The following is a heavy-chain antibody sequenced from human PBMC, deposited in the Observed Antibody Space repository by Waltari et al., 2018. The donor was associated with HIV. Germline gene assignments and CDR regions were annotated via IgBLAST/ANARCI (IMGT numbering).Heavy chain of an antibody. V-gene: IGHV3-48*03. CDR3: ARDWGSGSYR. CDR1: VFPFSGYE. J-gene: IGHJ4*02. Sequence: EVQLVDSGGGLVQPGGPLCLSWRSSVFPFSGYEMNWVRQAPGKGLGGVSYIVSSGSTIYYAGFVKGRFTISRDNAKNSLYLQMNSLRAEDTAVYYCARDWGSGSYRWGQGTLVTVSS. D-gene: IGHD3-10*01. CDR2: IVSSGSTI.